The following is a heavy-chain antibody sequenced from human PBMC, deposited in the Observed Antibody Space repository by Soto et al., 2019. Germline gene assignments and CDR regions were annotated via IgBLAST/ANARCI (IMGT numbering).Heavy chain of an antibody. J-gene: IGHJ5*02. D-gene: IGHD5-12*01. CDR3: ARDATVKNGLASPENWFDP. Sequence: QVQLVQSGAEVKKPGASVKVSCKASGYTFTSYYMHWVRQAPGQGLEWMGIINPSGGSTSYAQKFQGRVTMTRDTSTSTVYMELSSLRSEDTAVYYCARDATVKNGLASPENWFDPWGQGTLVTVSS. V-gene: IGHV1-46*01. CDR2: INPSGGST. CDR1: GYTFTSYY.